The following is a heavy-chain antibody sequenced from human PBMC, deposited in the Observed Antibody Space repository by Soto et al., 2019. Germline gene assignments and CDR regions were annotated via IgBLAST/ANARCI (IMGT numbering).Heavy chain of an antibody. CDR2: ISGSGATK. V-gene: IGHV3-48*01. J-gene: IGHJ6*02. D-gene: IGHD1-26*01. CDR1: GFTFSSHS. CDR3: ARVSVGVAGEALWVGGMDV. Sequence: PGGSLRLSCAASGFTFSSHSINWVRQAPGKGLEWVSYISGSGATKYYADSVKGRFTISRDNARNSLYLQMSTLRVEDTGMYYCARVSVGVAGEALWVGGMDVWGQGTTVTVSS.